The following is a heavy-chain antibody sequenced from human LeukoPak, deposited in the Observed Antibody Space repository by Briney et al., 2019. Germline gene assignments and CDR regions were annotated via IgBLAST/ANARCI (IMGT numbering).Heavy chain of an antibody. Sequence: GASVKVSCKASGYTFTGYYMHWVRQAPGQGLEWMGWINPNSGGTNYAQKFQGRVTMTRDTSNSTAYMELSRLRSDDTAVYYCARGTEDSSGYYLGENWFDPWGQGTLVTVSS. D-gene: IGHD3-22*01. V-gene: IGHV1-2*02. CDR1: GYTFTGYY. J-gene: IGHJ5*02. CDR3: ARGTEDSSGYYLGENWFDP. CDR2: INPNSGGT.